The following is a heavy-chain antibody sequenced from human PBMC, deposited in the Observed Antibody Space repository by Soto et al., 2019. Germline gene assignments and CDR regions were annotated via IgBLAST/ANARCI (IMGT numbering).Heavy chain of an antibody. CDR3: ARERSLGWDSSGYYGDFDY. V-gene: IGHV3-33*01. J-gene: IGHJ4*02. CDR2: IWYDGSNK. CDR1: GFTFSSYG. D-gene: IGHD3-22*01. Sequence: QVQLVESGGGVVQPGRSLRLSCAASGFTFSSYGMHWVRQAPGKGLAWAAVIWYDGSNKYYADSVKGRLTISRDNSKNTLYLQRNSLRAEDTAVYYCARERSLGWDSSGYYGDFDYWGQGTLVTVS.